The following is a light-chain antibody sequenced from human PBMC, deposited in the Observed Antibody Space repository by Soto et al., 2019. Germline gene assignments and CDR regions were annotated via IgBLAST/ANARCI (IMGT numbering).Light chain of an antibody. Sequence: DIQMTQSPSTLSASVGDRVIITCRASQSISSWLDWYQQKPGKAPNLLIYKASTLKSGVPSRFSGSGSGTEFTLAISGLQPDDFAADYCQHYDKASCAFGQGNKVEIK. J-gene: IGKJ1*01. CDR1: QSISSW. V-gene: IGKV1-5*03. CDR2: KAS. CDR3: QHYDKASCA.